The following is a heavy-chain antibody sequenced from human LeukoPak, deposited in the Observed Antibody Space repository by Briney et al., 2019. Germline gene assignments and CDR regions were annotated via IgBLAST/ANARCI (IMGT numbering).Heavy chain of an antibody. CDR3: AELGITMIGGV. J-gene: IGHJ6*04. V-gene: IGHV3-48*03. D-gene: IGHD3-10*02. CDR2: ISSSGSTI. Sequence: GGSLRLSWAASGFTFSSYEMNWVRQAPGKGLEWVSYISSSGSTIYYADSVKGRFTISGDNAKNSLYLQMNSLRAEDTAVYYCAELGITMIGGVWGKGTTVTISS. CDR1: GFTFSSYE.